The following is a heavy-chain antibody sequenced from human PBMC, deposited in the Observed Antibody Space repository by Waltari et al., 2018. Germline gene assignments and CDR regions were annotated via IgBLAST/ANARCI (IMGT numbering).Heavy chain of an antibody. V-gene: IGHV3-66*01. J-gene: IGHJ4*02. CDR1: GFAVSNNY. CDR3: VTSPGGWFYFDD. D-gene: IGHD6-19*01. Sequence: EVHLVASGGGLVPRGGSLRLHGVPAGFAVSNNYIHWVRQAPGKGLEGVAVMYGFVNSFYADSVRGRFTISRDHSKNTLYLQMNSLRVEDTAVYYCVTSPGGWFYFDDWGQGALVTVSS. CDR2: MYGFVNS.